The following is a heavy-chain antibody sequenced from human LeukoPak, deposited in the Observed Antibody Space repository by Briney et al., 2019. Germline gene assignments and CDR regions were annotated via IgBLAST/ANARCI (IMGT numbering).Heavy chain of an antibody. Sequence: SETLSLTCTVSGGSISSGDYYWTWIRQHPGKGLEWIGYIYYSGGTYYNPSLKSRVTITVDTSKNQFSLKLSSVTAADTAVYYCARSFSPDFWRGYFAYWGQGTLVTVSS. J-gene: IGHJ4*02. CDR2: IYYSGGT. D-gene: IGHD3-3*01. V-gene: IGHV4-31*03. CDR1: GGSISSGDYY. CDR3: ARSFSPDFWRGYFAY.